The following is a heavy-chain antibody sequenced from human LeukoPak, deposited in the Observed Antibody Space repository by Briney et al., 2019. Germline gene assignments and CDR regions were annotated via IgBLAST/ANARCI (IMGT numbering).Heavy chain of an antibody. V-gene: IGHV1-69*04. Sequence: SVKVSCKASGGTFSSYAISWVRQAPGQGLEWMGRIIPILGIANYAQKLQGRVTMTTDTSTSTAYMELRSLRSDDTAVYYCARDVWDIVVVPAAIPVAFDIWGQGTMVTVSS. J-gene: IGHJ3*02. CDR3: ARDVWDIVVVPAAIPVAFDI. CDR1: GGTFSSYA. CDR2: IIPILGIA. D-gene: IGHD2-2*01.